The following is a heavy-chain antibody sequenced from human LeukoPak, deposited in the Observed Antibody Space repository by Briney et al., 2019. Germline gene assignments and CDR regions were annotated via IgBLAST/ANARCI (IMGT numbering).Heavy chain of an antibody. D-gene: IGHD2-2*01. CDR1: GGSFSGYY. V-gene: IGHV4-34*01. J-gene: IGHJ4*02. Sequence: SETLSLTCAVYGGSFSGYYWSWIRQPREKALEWIGEINHSGSTNYNPSLKSRVTISVDTSKNQFSLKLSSVTAADTAVYYCAGILSSTSSVDYWGQGTLVTVSS. CDR2: INHSGST. CDR3: AGILSSTSSVDY.